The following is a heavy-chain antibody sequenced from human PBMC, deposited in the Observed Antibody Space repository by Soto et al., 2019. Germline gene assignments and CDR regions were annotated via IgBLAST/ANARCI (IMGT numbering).Heavy chain of an antibody. CDR3: ARVWRTSHTAWFDL. CDR2: IYYSGNT. D-gene: IGHD2-2*01. CDR1: GGSISNYY. V-gene: IGHV4-59*01. Sequence: SETLSLTCSVSGGSISNYYGSWIRQPPGKGLEWIGYIYYSGNTNYNPSLKSRVTMSVDSSKNQFSLKLSSVTTADTAVYYCARVWRTSHTAWFDLWGQGTLVTVSS. J-gene: IGHJ5*02.